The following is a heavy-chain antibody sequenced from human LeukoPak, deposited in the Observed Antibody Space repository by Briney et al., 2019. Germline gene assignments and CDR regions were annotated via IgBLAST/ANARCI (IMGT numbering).Heavy chain of an antibody. CDR3: ARGNSDYDHDY. CDR2: ISTTSRYI. Sequence: GGSLRLSCAASGFTFSSYSMNWVRQAPGKGLEWVSSISTTSRYIYYADSMKGRFTVSRDNAKNSLSLQMNSLRAEDTAVYYCARGNSDYDHDYWGQGTLVTVSS. V-gene: IGHV3-21*01. CDR1: GFTFSSYS. J-gene: IGHJ4*02. D-gene: IGHD4-11*01.